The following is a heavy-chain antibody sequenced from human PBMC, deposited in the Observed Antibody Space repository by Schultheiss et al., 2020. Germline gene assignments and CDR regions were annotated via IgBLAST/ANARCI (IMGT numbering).Heavy chain of an antibody. Sequence: AAVKVAFKLSGNTLSEFSVHWVRQAPGKGLEWMGRFDPEDGKRIYAQRFQGRITMTEDTSTDTAYMELRSLTPEDTAVYFCATGLIRLRRSDFDYWGQGTLVTVSS. CDR3: ATGLIRLRRSDFDY. J-gene: IGHJ4*02. V-gene: IGHV1-24*01. D-gene: IGHD5/OR15-5a*01. CDR2: FDPEDGKR. CDR1: GNTLSEFS.